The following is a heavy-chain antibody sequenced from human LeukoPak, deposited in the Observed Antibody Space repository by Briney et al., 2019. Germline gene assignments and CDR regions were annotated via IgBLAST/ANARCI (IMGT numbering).Heavy chain of an antibody. CDR1: GFTFSSYS. D-gene: IGHD3-3*01. CDR2: IRCDGSNK. V-gene: IGHV3-30*02. J-gene: IGHJ3*02. CDR3: AKASSLRFLEWLPPDAFDI. Sequence: GGSLRLSCAASGFTFSSYSMNWVRQAPGKGLEWVAFIRCDGSNKYYADSVKGRFTISRDNSKNTLYLQMNSLRAEDTAVYYCAKASSLRFLEWLPPDAFDIWGQGTMVTVSS.